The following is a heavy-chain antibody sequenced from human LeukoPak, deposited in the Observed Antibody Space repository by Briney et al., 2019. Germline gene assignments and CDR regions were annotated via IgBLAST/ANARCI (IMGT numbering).Heavy chain of an antibody. J-gene: IGHJ6*02. V-gene: IGHV4-59*01. CDR2: IYYSGST. Sequence: SESLSLTCSVTVGSISSYYRSWIRQAPWKGLEWIGYIYYSGSTNYNPSLKSRVTISLDTSEKQFSLRLSSVTAADTAVYHCARTDPYYYGLDVWGQGITVTVSS. CDR1: VGSISSYY. CDR3: ARTDPYYYGLDV.